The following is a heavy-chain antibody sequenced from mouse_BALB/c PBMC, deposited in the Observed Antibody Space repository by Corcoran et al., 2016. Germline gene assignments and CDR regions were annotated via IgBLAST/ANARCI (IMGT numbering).Heavy chain of an antibody. CDR3: AYGSRRYFDV. CDR1: GFNINDYY. J-gene: IGHJ1*01. Sequence: EVQLPPSGAELVRPGALVKLSCNASGFNINDYYMHWVKQRPEQRLEWIGWIDPENGNTIYDPKFQGKASITADTSSNTAYLQLSSLTSEDTAVDYWAYGSRRYFDVWGAGTTVTVSS. D-gene: IGHD1-1*01. V-gene: IGHV14-1*02. CDR2: IDPENGNT.